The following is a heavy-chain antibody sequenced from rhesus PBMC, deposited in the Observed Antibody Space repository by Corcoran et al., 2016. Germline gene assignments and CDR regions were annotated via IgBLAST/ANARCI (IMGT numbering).Heavy chain of an antibody. Sequence: QVQLQESGPGLVKPSETLSLTCAVSGGSISINFCSWIRQPPGKGLEWVGYDYGSSGRTRYNPYFQSRVTIATAASKNQFSLELNSVTAADTAVYYCARLRAGLDVWGRGVLVTVSA. D-gene: IGHD6-31*01. CDR3: ARLRAGLDV. CDR1: GGSISINF. V-gene: IGHV4-147*01. J-gene: IGHJ5-2*02. CDR2: DYGSSGRT.